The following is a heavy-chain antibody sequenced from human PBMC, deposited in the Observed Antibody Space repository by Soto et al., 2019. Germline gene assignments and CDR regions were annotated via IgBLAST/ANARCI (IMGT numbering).Heavy chain of an antibody. V-gene: IGHV4-34*01. CDR3: ARCRYNWNYPRYYYYYYGMDV. CDR1: GLSFSCYY. D-gene: IGHD1-7*01. CDR2: ISHSGST. Sequence: LATLSLTCAFYGLSFSCYYWSWIRQPPGKGLEGIGEISHSGSTNYNPSLKSRVTISVDTSKNQFSLKLSSVTAADTAVYYCARCRYNWNYPRYYYYYYGMDVWGQGTTVTVSS. J-gene: IGHJ6*02.